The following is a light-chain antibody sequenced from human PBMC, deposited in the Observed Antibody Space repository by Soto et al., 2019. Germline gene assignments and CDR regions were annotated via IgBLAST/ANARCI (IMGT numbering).Light chain of an antibody. V-gene: IGLV2-14*01. CDR3: SSYRSSTTFV. CDR1: SSDVGAYNY. J-gene: IGLJ1*01. Sequence: QSALTQPASVSGSPAQSITISCTGTSSDVGAYNYVSWYQQYPGKAPKVIIFEVRKRPSGVSNRFSGSKSGDTASLTISGLQAEDEADYYCSSYRSSTTFVFGTGTKLTVL. CDR2: EVR.